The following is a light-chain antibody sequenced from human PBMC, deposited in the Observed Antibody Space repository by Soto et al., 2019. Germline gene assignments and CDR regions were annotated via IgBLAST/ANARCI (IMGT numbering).Light chain of an antibody. J-gene: IGKJ1*01. V-gene: IGKV1-6*01. CDR3: LQHNTYSWT. Sequence: AIQMTQSPSSLSASIGDRVTIACRASQGIRNDLGWYQQKPGKAPKVLIYASSNLHSGVPSRFSGSGSGTDFTLTISSLQPEDFATYYCLQHNTYSWTFGQGTKVDIK. CDR2: ASS. CDR1: QGIRND.